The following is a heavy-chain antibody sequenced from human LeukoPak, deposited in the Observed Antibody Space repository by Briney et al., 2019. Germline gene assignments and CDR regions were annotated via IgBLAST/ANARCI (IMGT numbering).Heavy chain of an antibody. CDR2: IYYSGST. J-gene: IGHJ5*02. D-gene: IGHD3-10*01. V-gene: IGHV4-59*01. CDR1: GGSISSYY. CDR3: ARLVDGSGSYWFDP. Sequence: PSETLSLTCTVSGGSISSYYWSWIRQPPGKGLEWIGYIYYSGSTNYNPSLKSRVTISVGTSKNQFSLKLSSVTAADTAVYYCARLVDGSGSYWFDPWGQGTLVTVSS.